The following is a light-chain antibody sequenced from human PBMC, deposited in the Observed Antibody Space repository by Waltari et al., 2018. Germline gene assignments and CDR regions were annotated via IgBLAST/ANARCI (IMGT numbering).Light chain of an antibody. V-gene: IGKV1-33*01. CDR2: HAC. J-gene: IGKJ4*01. CDR3: QQHDNRQLT. Sequence: DIQMTQSPSSLSASVGDSVTITCQASQYFSNYVNWYQQKPGKAPKLMMYHACYLEAGGPARFSGSGAGTDCNLTISRLQPEDIATYYCQQHDNRQLTFGGGTK. CDR1: QYFSNY.